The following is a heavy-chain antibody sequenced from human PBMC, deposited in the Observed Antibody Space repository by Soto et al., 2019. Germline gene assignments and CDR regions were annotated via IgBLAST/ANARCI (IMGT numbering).Heavy chain of an antibody. V-gene: IGHV4-30-2*01. Sequence: NPSETLSLTCAVSGGSISSGGYSWSWIRQPPGKGLEWIGYIYHSGSTYYNPSLKSRVTISVDRSKNQFSLKLSSVTAADTAVYYCARGRSIRGYSYGKGVYFDYWGQGTLVTVSS. J-gene: IGHJ4*02. CDR2: IYHSGST. D-gene: IGHD5-18*01. CDR1: GGSISSGGYS. CDR3: ARGRSIRGYSYGKGVYFDY.